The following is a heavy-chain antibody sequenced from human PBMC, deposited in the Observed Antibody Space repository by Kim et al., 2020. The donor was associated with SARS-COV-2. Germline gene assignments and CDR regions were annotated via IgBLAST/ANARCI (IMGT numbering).Heavy chain of an antibody. CDR2: IYSGGST. CDR1: GFTVSSNY. J-gene: IGHJ4*02. Sequence: GGSLRLSCAASGFTVSSNYMSWVRQAPGKGLEWVSVIYSGGSTYYADSVKGRFTISRDNSKNTLYLQMNSLRAEDTAVYYCARGEYSSSHFDYWGQGTLVTVSS. V-gene: IGHV3-53*01. CDR3: ARGEYSSSHFDY. D-gene: IGHD6-6*01.